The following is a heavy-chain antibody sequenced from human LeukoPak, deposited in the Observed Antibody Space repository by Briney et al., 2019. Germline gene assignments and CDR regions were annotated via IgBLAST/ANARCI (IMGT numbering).Heavy chain of an antibody. J-gene: IGHJ5*02. CDR1: GFTFSSYW. D-gene: IGHD6-13*01. Sequence: GGSLRLSCAASGFTFSSYWMSWVRQAPGKGLEWVANIKQDGSEKYYVDSVKGRFTISRDNAKNSLYLQMNSLRAEDTAVYYCARIGSGNWYGWFEPWGQGTLVTVSS. CDR3: ARIGSGNWYGWFEP. CDR2: IKQDGSEK. V-gene: IGHV3-7*05.